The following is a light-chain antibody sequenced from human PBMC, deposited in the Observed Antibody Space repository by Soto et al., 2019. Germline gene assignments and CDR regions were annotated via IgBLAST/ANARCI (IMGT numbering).Light chain of an antibody. J-gene: IGKJ1*01. Sequence: EIRMKLSPAAVSGAGEERCTLWWRASQSVSRELAWYHQKPGQAPRLLIYGASTRATGIPARFSGSGSGTEFTLAINSLQSEDFAVYYCKQYNNWPRTFGEGTQLDIK. CDR2: GAS. CDR1: QSVSRE. V-gene: IGKV3-15*01. CDR3: KQYNNWPRT.